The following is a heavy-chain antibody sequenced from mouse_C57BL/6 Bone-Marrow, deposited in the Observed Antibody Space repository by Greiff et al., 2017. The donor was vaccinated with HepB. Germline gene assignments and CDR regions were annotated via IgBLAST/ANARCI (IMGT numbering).Heavy chain of an antibody. CDR1: GYTFTSYW. J-gene: IGHJ4*01. CDR2: IDPNSGGT. Sequence: VQLQQPGAELVKPGASVKLSCKASGYTFTSYWMHWVKQRPGRGLEWIGRIDPNSGGTKYNEKFKSKATLTVDKPSSTAYMQLSSLTSEDSAVYYCGRSSRQLRLRGAMDYWGQGTSVTVSS. D-gene: IGHD3-2*02. V-gene: IGHV1-72*01. CDR3: GRSSRQLRLRGAMDY.